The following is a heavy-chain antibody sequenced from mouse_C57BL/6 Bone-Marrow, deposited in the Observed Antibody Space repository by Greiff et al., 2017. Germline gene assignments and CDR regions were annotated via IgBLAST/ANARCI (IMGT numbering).Heavy chain of an antibody. J-gene: IGHJ1*03. Sequence: VKLVESGPELVKPGASVKISCKASGYAFSSSWMNWVKQRPGKGLEWIGRIYPGDGDTNYNGKFKGKATLTADKSSSTAYMQLSSLTSEDSAVYFCARFDYGSSHWYFDVWGTGTTVTVSS. V-gene: IGHV1-82*01. D-gene: IGHD1-1*01. CDR3: ARFDYGSSHWYFDV. CDR2: IYPGDGDT. CDR1: GYAFSSSW.